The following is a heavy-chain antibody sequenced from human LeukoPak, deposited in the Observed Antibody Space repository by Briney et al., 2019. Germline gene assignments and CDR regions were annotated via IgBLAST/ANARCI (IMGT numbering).Heavy chain of an antibody. J-gene: IGHJ4*02. V-gene: IGHV4-59*12. Sequence: KSSETLSLTCTVSGGFISSYYWSWIRQPPGKGLEWIGYIYYSGSTNYNPSLKSRVTISVDTSKNQFSLKLSSMTAADTAVYYCAREWVWDQLLEHFDYWGQGTLVTVSS. CDR3: AREWVWDQLLEHFDY. CDR1: GGFISSYY. CDR2: IYYSGST. D-gene: IGHD2-2*01.